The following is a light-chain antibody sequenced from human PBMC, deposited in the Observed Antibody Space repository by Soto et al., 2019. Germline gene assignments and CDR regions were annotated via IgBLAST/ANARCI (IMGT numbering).Light chain of an antibody. V-gene: IGKV1-39*01. J-gene: IGKJ1*01. CDR1: QSISSY. CDR3: QQSYSTPWT. CDR2: AAS. Sequence: DIQMNPSPSSLSASVGDRVTINCRASQSISSYLNWYQQTPGKAPKLLIYAASSLQSGVPSRFSGSGSGTDFTLTISSLQPEDFATYYCQQSYSTPWTFGQGTKADI.